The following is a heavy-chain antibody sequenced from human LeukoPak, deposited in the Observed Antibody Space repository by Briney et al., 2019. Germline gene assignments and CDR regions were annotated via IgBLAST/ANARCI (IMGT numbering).Heavy chain of an antibody. D-gene: IGHD5-24*01. V-gene: IGHV3-7*01. CDR1: GITFSSLW. CDR3: ARGDPTDGDAFDI. CDR2: IKHDGSEE. Sequence: GGSLRLSCEVSGITFSSLWMSWFRQAPGKGLEWVADIKHDGSEEHYVASVKGRFTISRDNAKLYLQMNSLRADDTAVYYCARGDPTDGDAFDIWGQGTMVTVSS. J-gene: IGHJ3*02.